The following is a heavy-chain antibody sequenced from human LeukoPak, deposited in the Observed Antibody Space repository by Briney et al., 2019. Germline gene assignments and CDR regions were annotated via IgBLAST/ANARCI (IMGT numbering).Heavy chain of an antibody. Sequence: PGGSLRLSCAASGFTFSSYSMNWVRQAPGKGLEWVSAISGSGGSTYYADSVKGRFTISRDNSKNTLYLQMNSLRAEDTAVYYCAKDLEAAKYYFDYWGQGTLVTVSS. CDR3: AKDLEAAKYYFDY. V-gene: IGHV3-23*01. D-gene: IGHD2-15*01. J-gene: IGHJ4*02. CDR1: GFTFSSYS. CDR2: ISGSGGST.